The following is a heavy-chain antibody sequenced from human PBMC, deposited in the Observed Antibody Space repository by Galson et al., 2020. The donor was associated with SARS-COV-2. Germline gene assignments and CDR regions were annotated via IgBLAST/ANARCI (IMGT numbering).Heavy chain of an antibody. J-gene: IGHJ6*02. D-gene: IGHD2-2*01. CDR2: INPNSGGT. CDR3: ARLGYCSSTSCYAPYYYYGMDV. Sequence: ASVKVSCKASGYTFTGYYMHWVRQAPGQGLEWMGWINPNSGGTNYAQKFQGRVTMTRDTSISTAYMELSRLRSDDTAVYYCARLGYCSSTSCYAPYYYYGMDVWGRGTLVTVSS. V-gene: IGHV1-2*02. CDR1: GYTFTGYY.